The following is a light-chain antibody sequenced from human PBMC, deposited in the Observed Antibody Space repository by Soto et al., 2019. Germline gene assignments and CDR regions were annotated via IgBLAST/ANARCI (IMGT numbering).Light chain of an antibody. CDR1: QSVSSSY. CDR3: QQYGSPLT. Sequence: EIVLTQSPGTLSLSPGERATLSCRASQSVSSSYLAWYQQKPGQAPRLLIYGASSRATGIPDRFSGSGSGTDFTLTISRLEPEDFAVYYCQQYGSPLTFGQGTRLEL. V-gene: IGKV3-20*01. J-gene: IGKJ5*01. CDR2: GAS.